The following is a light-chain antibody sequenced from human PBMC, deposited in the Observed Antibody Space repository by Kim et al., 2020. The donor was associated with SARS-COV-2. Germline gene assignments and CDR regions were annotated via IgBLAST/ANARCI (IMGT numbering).Light chain of an antibody. J-gene: IGKJ2*01. CDR1: QSVYSGY. Sequence: EVVLTQSPGTLSLSPGERATLSCRASQSVYSGYFGWYQQKPGQAPRILIYGASNRATGIPDRFSGSGSGTDFSLTISRLEPEDFAVYYCQQYTESSFTFGQGTKLEI. V-gene: IGKV3-20*01. CDR3: QQYTESSFT. CDR2: GAS.